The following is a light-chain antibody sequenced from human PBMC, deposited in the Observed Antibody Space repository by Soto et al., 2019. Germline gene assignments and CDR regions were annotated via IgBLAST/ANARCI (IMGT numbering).Light chain of an antibody. CDR3: QQYKNWPL. CDR2: GAS. Sequence: MMMTQSPATFSVSPGERVALSCRTSHSVNSHVAWYQQKPGQAPRLLLYGASTRATGIPVRFSGSGFGTEFTLTISSLQSEDFAVYSCQQYKNWPLFGQGTKV. J-gene: IGKJ1*01. V-gene: IGKV3-15*01. CDR1: HSVNSH.